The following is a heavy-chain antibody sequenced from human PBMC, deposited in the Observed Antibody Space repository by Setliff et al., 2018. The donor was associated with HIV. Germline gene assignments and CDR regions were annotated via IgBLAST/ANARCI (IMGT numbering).Heavy chain of an antibody. CDR3: ASGRKKNYDLFTGYYRILGVDFDY. V-gene: IGHV5-51*01. CDR1: GYSFTNYW. CDR2: VYPGDSSP. Sequence: GESLKISCKGSGYSFTNYWIGWVRQMPGKGLEWMGIVYPGDSSPKYSPSFQGQVTISADKSISTAYLQWSSLKASETAMYYCASGRKKNYDLFTGYYRILGVDFDYWGQGTLVTVSS. D-gene: IGHD3-9*01. J-gene: IGHJ4*02.